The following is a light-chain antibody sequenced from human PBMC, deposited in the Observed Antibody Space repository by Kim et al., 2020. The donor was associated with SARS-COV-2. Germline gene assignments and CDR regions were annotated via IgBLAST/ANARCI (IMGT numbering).Light chain of an antibody. CDR3: QSRDSGGNVV. V-gene: IGLV3-19*01. J-gene: IGLJ2*01. CDR1: SLRSYY. CDR2: GRN. Sequence: ALGQTVRITCQGDSLRSYYATWYQQKPRQDPVLVIYGRNNRPSGIPDRFSGSASGNTASLTISGAQAEDEADFYCQSRDSGGNVVFGGGTQLTVL.